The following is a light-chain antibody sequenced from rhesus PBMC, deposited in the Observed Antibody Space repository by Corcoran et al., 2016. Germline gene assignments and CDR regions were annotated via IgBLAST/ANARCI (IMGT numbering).Light chain of an antibody. CDR1: QGISND. J-gene: IGKJ2*01. Sequence: DIQMTQSPSSLSASVGDRVTITCRASQGISNDLAWYQQKPGETPKLLNYEASRLQSGIPSRFSGRGSGTDFTLTISSLQSEDFATYYCQHYYSTPYSFGQGTKVEIK. CDR3: QHYYSTPYS. V-gene: IGKV1-25*01. CDR2: EAS.